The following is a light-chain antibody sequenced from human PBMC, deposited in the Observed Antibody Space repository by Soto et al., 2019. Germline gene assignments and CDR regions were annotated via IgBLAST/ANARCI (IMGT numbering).Light chain of an antibody. CDR2: DAS. CDR3: QQYNSYWT. J-gene: IGKJ1*01. V-gene: IGKV1-5*01. CDR1: QSISSW. Sequence: DIQMAQSPSTLPASVGDRVTITCRASQSISSWLAWYQQKPGKAPKLLIYDASSLESGVPSGFSGSGSGTEFTLTISSLQPDDFATYYCQQYNSYWTFGQGTKVDIK.